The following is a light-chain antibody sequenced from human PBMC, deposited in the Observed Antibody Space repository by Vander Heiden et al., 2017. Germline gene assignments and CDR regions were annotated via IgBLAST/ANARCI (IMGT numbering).Light chain of an antibody. CDR1: ESIGHRDGSTP. CDR3: MQSTQFPYT. CDR2: TIS. J-gene: IGKJ2*01. V-gene: IGKV2-24*01. Sequence: EIVMTPQPLPSPVTLGQPASTACRPRESIGHRDGSTPLSWLQQRPGQPPRLLIHTISNRYSGVPDRFSGSGAGTSFTLIISRVEAEDVGVYYCMQSTQFPYTFGQGTKLEIK.